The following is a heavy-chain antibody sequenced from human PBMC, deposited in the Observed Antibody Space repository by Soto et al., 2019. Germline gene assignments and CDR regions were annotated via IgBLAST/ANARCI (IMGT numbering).Heavy chain of an antibody. Sequence: PGGSLRLSCTTSGFTFGDYALSWVRQAPGKGLEWVGFIRRNAYGGTTDYAASVKGRFTISRDDYKSIAYLQMKSLRNEDTALYYCTRASSLDFDFWGQGTLVTVSS. J-gene: IGHJ4*02. V-gene: IGHV3-49*04. D-gene: IGHD3-16*01. CDR2: IRRNAYGGTT. CDR3: TRASSLDFDF. CDR1: GFTFGDYA.